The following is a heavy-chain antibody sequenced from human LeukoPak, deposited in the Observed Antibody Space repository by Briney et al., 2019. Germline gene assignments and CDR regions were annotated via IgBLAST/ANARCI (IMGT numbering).Heavy chain of an antibody. Sequence: GGSLRLSCAASGFTFSSYWMSWARHPPGKGLEWVANIKKEGSEKYYVDSVKGRFTISRDNAKNSLYLQMNSLRAEDTAVYYCARDLYRIVVVPHYFDYWGQGTLVTVSS. CDR2: IKKEGSEK. V-gene: IGHV3-7*01. J-gene: IGHJ4*02. CDR3: ARDLYRIVVVPHYFDY. D-gene: IGHD3-22*01. CDR1: GFTFSSYW.